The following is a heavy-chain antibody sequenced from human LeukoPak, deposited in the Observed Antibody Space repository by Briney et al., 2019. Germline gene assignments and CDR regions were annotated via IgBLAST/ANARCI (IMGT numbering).Heavy chain of an antibody. CDR3: ARTEAAAGYNFDY. J-gene: IGHJ4*02. D-gene: IGHD6-13*01. Sequence: PSETLSLTCGVSGGSFSGYYWSWIRQPPGKGLEWIGEINHSGSTNYNPSLKSRVTISVDTSKNQFSLKLSSVTAADTAVYYCARTEAAAGYNFDYWGQGTLVTVSS. CDR1: GGSFSGYY. V-gene: IGHV4-34*01. CDR2: INHSGST.